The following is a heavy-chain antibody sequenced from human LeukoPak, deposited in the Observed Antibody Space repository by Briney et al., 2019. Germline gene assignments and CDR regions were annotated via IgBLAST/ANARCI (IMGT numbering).Heavy chain of an antibody. CDR1: GYTFTGYY. V-gene: IGHV1-2*06. CDR3: AREWGESPYSYGFDY. J-gene: IGHJ4*02. CDR2: INPNSGGT. Sequence: ASVKVSCKASGYTFTGYYMHWVRQAPGQGLEWMGRINPNSGGTNYAQKFQGRVTMTRDTSISTAYMELSGLRSDDTAVYYCAREWGESPYSYGFDYWGQGTLVTVSS. D-gene: IGHD5-18*01.